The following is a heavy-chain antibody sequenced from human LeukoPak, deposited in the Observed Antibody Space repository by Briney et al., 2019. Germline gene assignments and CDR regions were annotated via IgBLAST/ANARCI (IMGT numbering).Heavy chain of an antibody. Sequence: PGGSLRLSCAASGFTFSNYGMHWVRQAPGRGLEWVAFIRYDGSQKNHVDSVKGRFTISKDNSKNTPYLQMNSLRTEDTAVYYCAREDGYWGQGTLVTVSS. J-gene: IGHJ4*02. CDR2: IRYDGSQK. CDR1: GFTFSNYG. CDR3: AREDGY. V-gene: IGHV3-30*02. D-gene: IGHD2-8*01.